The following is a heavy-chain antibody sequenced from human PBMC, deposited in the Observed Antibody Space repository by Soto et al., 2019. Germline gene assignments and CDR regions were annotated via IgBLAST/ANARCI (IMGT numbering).Heavy chain of an antibody. Sequence: SETLSLTCTVSGGSISSYYWSWIRQPPGKGLEWIGYIYYSGSTNYNPSLKSRVTISVDTSKNQFPLKLSSVTAADTAVYYCAREGYCSGGSCHQYFQHWGQGTLVTVS. D-gene: IGHD2-15*01. J-gene: IGHJ1*01. CDR3: AREGYCSGGSCHQYFQH. CDR1: GGSISSYY. CDR2: IYYSGST. V-gene: IGHV4-59*01.